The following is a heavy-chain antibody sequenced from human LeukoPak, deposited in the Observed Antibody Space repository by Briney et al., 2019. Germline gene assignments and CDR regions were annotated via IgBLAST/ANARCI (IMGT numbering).Heavy chain of an antibody. V-gene: IGHV4-34*01. CDR2: INHSGST. Sequence: SETLSLTCAVYGGSFSGYYWSWIRQPPGKGLEWIGEINHSGSTNYNPSLKSRVTISVDTSKNQFSLKLSSVTAADTAVYYCARDFVYYDSSGYYYPFDYWGQGTLVTVSS. J-gene: IGHJ4*02. CDR1: GGSFSGYY. CDR3: ARDFVYYDSSGYYYPFDY. D-gene: IGHD3-22*01.